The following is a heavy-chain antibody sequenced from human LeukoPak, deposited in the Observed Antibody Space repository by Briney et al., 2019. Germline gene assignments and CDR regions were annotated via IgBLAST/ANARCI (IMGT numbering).Heavy chain of an antibody. D-gene: IGHD3-10*01. CDR1: GGSFSGYY. Sequence: PSETLSLTCAVYGGSFSGYYWSWIRQPPGKGLEWIGEINHSGSTNYNPSLKSRVTISVDTSKNQFSLKLSSVTAADTAVYYCARTMVRGVIHNWFDPWGQGTLVTVSS. J-gene: IGHJ5*02. CDR2: INHSGST. CDR3: ARTMVRGVIHNWFDP. V-gene: IGHV4-34*01.